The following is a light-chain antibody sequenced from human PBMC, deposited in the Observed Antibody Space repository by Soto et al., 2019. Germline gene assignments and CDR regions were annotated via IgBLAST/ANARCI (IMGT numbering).Light chain of an antibody. Sequence: DIQMTQSPSSLSASVGDRVTITCRASQDISVYLAWYQQKPGKVPKLLIYSASTLQSGVPSRFSGSGSGTDFTLTISSLQPEDVATYYCQKFNTAPLTFGQRTRLEI. CDR3: QKFNTAPLT. CDR2: SAS. CDR1: QDISVY. V-gene: IGKV1-27*01. J-gene: IGKJ5*01.